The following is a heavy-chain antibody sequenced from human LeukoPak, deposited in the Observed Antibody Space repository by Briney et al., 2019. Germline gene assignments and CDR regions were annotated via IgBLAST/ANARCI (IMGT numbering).Heavy chain of an antibody. J-gene: IGHJ4*01. CDR2: ISGSGSTT. CDR1: GFTFSSFA. Sequence: GGSLRLSCAASGFTFSSFAMSWVRQAPGKGLEWISGISGSGSTTYYADSVKGRFTISRDNSKNTLYLQMNSLRAEDTAVYYCAKDAWKRFDYWGHGTLVTVSS. CDR3: AKDAWKRFDY. D-gene: IGHD1-1*01. V-gene: IGHV3-23*01.